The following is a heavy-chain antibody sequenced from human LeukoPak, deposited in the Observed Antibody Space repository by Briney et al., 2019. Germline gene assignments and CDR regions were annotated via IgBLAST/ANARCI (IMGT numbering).Heavy chain of an antibody. CDR3: ARDQGVDTAMEHKYYYYGMDV. V-gene: IGHV3-53*01. J-gene: IGHJ6*02. CDR1: GFTVSSNY. D-gene: IGHD5-18*01. Sequence: TWGSLRLSCAASGFTVSSNYMSWVRQAPGNGLEWGSVIYSGGSTYYADSVKGRFTISRDNSKNTLYLQMNSLRAEDTAVYYCARDQGVDTAMEHKYYYYGMDVWGQGTTVTVSS. CDR2: IYSGGST.